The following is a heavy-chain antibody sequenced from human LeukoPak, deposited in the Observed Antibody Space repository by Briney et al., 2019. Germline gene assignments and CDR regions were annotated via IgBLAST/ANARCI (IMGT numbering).Heavy chain of an antibody. Sequence: PSETLSLTCTVSGGSISSTTDSWGWIRQPPGKGLEWIGSIYDSGRSYYKVSLKSRVTMSVDTSKNQFSLRLSSVTAADTAVYYCARVGGYDYVWGSYPLRGDAFDIWGQGTMVTVSS. V-gene: IGHV4-39*07. D-gene: IGHD3-16*02. J-gene: IGHJ3*02. CDR3: ARVGGYDYVWGSYPLRGDAFDI. CDR1: GGSISSTTDS. CDR2: IYDSGRS.